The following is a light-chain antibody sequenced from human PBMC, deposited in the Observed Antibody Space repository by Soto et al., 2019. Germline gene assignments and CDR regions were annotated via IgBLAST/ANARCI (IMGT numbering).Light chain of an antibody. CDR2: GAS. V-gene: IGKV3-20*01. J-gene: IGKJ1*01. CDR3: QQYGSSGT. Sequence: ETVLTQSPGTLSLSPGERAILSCRASQSVNSNYLAWYQQKPGQAPRLLIYGASSRATGIPDRFSGSGSGTDFTLTISRLEPEDFAVYYCQQYGSSGTFGQGTKVDI. CDR1: QSVNSNY.